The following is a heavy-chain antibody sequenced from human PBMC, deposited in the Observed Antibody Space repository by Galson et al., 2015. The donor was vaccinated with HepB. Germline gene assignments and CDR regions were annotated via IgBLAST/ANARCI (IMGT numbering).Heavy chain of an antibody. CDR1: GFTFSSYG. V-gene: IGHV3-30*18. J-gene: IGHJ4*02. D-gene: IGHD1-7*01. Sequence: SLRLSCAASGFTFSSYGMHWVRQAPGKGLEWVAVISYDGSNKYYADSVKGRFTISRDNSKNTLYLQMNSLRAEDTAVYYCAKDRLELPGNYYFDYWGQGTLVTVSS. CDR2: ISYDGSNK. CDR3: AKDRLELPGNYYFDY.